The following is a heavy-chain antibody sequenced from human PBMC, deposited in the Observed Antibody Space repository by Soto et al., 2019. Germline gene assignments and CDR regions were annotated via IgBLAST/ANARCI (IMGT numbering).Heavy chain of an antibody. CDR3: VHTLDRLTTWEGGFDY. CDR1: GFSLSTSGVG. D-gene: IGHD2-2*01. V-gene: IGHV2-5*02. CDR2: IYWDDDK. Sequence: SGPTLVNPTQTLTLTCTFSGFSLSTSGVGVGWIRQPPGKALEWLALIYWDDDKRYSPSLKSRLTITKDTSKNQVVLTMTNMDPVDTATYYCVHTLDRLTTWEGGFDYWGQGTLVTVSS. J-gene: IGHJ4*02.